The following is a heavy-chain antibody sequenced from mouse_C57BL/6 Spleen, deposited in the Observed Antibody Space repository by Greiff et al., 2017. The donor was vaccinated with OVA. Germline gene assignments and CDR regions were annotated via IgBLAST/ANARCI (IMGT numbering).Heavy chain of an antibody. D-gene: IGHD2-4*01. CDR3: AKGGRIRYDYDEGYAMDY. Sequence: QVQLQQPGAELVKPGASVKMSCKASGYTFTSYWITWVKQRPGQGLEWIGDIYPGSGSTNYNEKFKSKATLTVDTSSSTAYMQLSSLTSEDSAVYYCAKGGRIRYDYDEGYAMDYWGQGTSVTVSS. CDR2: IYPGSGST. V-gene: IGHV1-55*01. J-gene: IGHJ4*01. CDR1: GYTFTSYW.